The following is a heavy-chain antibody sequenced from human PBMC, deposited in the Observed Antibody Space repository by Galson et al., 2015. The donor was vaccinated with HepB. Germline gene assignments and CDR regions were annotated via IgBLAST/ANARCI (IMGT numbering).Heavy chain of an antibody. CDR3: RRETSPGGADV. J-gene: IGHJ6*02. V-gene: IGHV3-9*01. CDR1: GFPCDDFA. CDR2: LYCKTGGT. Sequence: SLRLSCAFSGFPCDDFAMHWVRQSPGKGLEWVSGLYCKTGGTGYADSVRGRFTVSRDNAQKFLFLQMNSLRVEDKALYYCRRETSPGGADVWGQGTAVTVSS. D-gene: IGHD4-17*01.